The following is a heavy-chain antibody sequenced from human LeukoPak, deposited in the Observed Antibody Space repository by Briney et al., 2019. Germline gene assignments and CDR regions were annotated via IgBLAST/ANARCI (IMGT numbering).Heavy chain of an antibody. Sequence: GASVKVSCTSSGYTFTIHDINRGRQGTGQGHEWMGWMNPNSGDTGYAQKFQGRVTMTRNTSISTDYMELSRPRSGDTAVYYCAREKGCCSRTSGYGAGGMDVWGQGTTVTVSS. CDR1: GYTFTIHD. D-gene: IGHD2-2*01. CDR3: AREKGCCSRTSGYGAGGMDV. J-gene: IGHJ6*01. V-gene: IGHV1-8*01. CDR2: MNPNSGDT.